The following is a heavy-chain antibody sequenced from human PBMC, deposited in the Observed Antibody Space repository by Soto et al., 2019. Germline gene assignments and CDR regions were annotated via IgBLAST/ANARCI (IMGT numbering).Heavy chain of an antibody. J-gene: IGHJ4*02. CDR1: GYTFISYA. Sequence: ASVKVSCKASGYTFISYAMHWVRQAPGQNLEWMGWINAGNGKTNYSQQFQGRVTITRDTSASAAYMELSSLRSEDTAVYCCLVLRLLAPYWGQGTLVTVSS. V-gene: IGHV1-3*01. D-gene: IGHD3-9*01. CDR2: INAGNGKT. CDR3: LVLRLLAPY.